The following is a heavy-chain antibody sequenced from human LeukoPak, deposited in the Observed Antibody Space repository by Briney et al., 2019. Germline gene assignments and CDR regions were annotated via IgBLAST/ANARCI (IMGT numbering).Heavy chain of an antibody. D-gene: IGHD3-10*01. CDR2: IDPNSGGT. CDR3: ASRSDQGNWFLAY. Sequence: ASVKVSFKASGYTFTIQYIHWVRQAPGQGLEWRGWIDPNSGGTNYAQKFQCRVTITRDTAISTVYMELSRLTSDDTAVYSCASRSDQGNWFLAYWGQAPLVTLP. CDR1: GYTFTIQY. V-gene: IGHV1-2*02. J-gene: IGHJ4*02.